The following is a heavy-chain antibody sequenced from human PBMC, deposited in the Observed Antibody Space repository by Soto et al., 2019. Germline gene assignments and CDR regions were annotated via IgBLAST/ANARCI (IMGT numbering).Heavy chain of an antibody. Sequence: SETLSLTCTVSGGSVSSGSYYWSWIRQPPGKGLEWIGYIYYSGSTYYNPSLKSRLIISVDTSKNQFSLKLSSVTAADTAVYYCARSLSGYDSGTSLGYWGQGTLVTVSS. V-gene: IGHV4-61*01. D-gene: IGHD5-12*01. J-gene: IGHJ4*02. CDR3: ARSLSGYDSGTSLGY. CDR1: GGSVSSGSYY. CDR2: IYYSGST.